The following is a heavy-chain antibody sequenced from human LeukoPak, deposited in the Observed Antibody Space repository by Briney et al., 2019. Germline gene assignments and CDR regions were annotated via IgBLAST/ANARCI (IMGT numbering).Heavy chain of an antibody. CDR2: IYRVGTT. D-gene: IGHD3-9*01. V-gene: IGHV3-53*05. CDR3: ARGAPARDILTGYYLAEYFQH. Sequence: GGSLRLSCAASALTVYNNYMRWVRQAPGKGLEFVSLIYRVGTTSYADSVKGRFTISRDNSKNTLYLQMNSLRVEDTAVYYCARGAPARDILTGYYLAEYFQHWGQGTLVTVSS. CDR1: ALTVYNNY. J-gene: IGHJ1*01.